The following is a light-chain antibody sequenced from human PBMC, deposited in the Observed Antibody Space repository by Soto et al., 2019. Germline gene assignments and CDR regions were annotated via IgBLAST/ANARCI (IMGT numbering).Light chain of an antibody. Sequence: QSALTQPRSVSGSPGQSVTISCTGTSSDVGGYNYVSWYQHHPGKAPKLMIYEVSNRPSGVSKRFSGSKSGNTASLTISGLQAEDEADYFCSSYTSRNTYVFGTGTKVTVL. CDR1: SSDVGGYNY. CDR3: SSYTSRNTYV. V-gene: IGLV2-14*01. J-gene: IGLJ1*01. CDR2: EVS.